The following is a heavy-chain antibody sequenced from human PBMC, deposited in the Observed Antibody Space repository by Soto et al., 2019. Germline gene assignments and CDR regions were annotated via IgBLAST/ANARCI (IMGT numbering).Heavy chain of an antibody. CDR2: IWYDGSNK. Sequence: SGGSLRLSCAASGFTFSSYGMHWVRQAPGKGLEWVAAIWYDGSNKYYADSVKGRFTISRDNSKNTLYLQMNSLRAEDTAVYYCARDFADSSSSGGPYYYYYYMDVWGKGTTVTVSS. CDR1: GFTFSSYG. V-gene: IGHV3-33*01. CDR3: ARDFADSSSSGGPYYYYYYMDV. J-gene: IGHJ6*03. D-gene: IGHD6-6*01.